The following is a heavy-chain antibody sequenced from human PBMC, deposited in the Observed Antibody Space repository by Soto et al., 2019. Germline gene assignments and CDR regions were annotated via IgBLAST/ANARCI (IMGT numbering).Heavy chain of an antibody. CDR3: ARGDGGSGSYYRYYYGMDV. D-gene: IGHD3-10*01. Sequence: QVQLQQWGAGLLKPSETLSLTCAVYGGSFSGYYWSWIRQPPGKGLEWIGEINHSGSTNYNPSLXSRVTISVDTXXHXFXXKLSSVTAADTAVYYCARGDGGSGSYYRYYYGMDVWGQGTTVTVSS. V-gene: IGHV4-34*01. CDR1: GGSFSGYY. CDR2: INHSGST. J-gene: IGHJ6*02.